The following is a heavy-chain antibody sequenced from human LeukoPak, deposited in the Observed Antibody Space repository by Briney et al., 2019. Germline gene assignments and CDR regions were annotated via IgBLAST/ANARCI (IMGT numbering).Heavy chain of an antibody. Sequence: ASVKVSCKASGYTFTGYYMHWARQAPGQGLEWMGWINPNSGGTNYAQKFQGRVTMTRDTSISTAYMELSRLRSDDTAVYYCARGTSSYGDYGVDYWGQGTLVTVSS. CDR2: INPNSGGT. CDR3: ARGTSSYGDYGVDY. J-gene: IGHJ4*02. CDR1: GYTFTGYY. D-gene: IGHD4-17*01. V-gene: IGHV1-2*02.